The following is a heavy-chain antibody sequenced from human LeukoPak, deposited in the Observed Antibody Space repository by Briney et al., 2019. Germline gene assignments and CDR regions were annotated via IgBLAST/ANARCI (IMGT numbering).Heavy chain of an antibody. CDR3: ARDDALVATGSFDY. CDR2: ISAYNGNT. D-gene: IGHD5-12*01. CDR1: GSTFTNYG. Sequence: SVKVPCKASGSTFTNYGINWVRQAPGHGLEWMGWISAYNGNTNYAQKLKGRVTMTTDTSTSTAYIELRSLRSDDTAIYYCARDDALVATGSFDYWGQGTLVTVSS. V-gene: IGHV1-18*01. J-gene: IGHJ4*02.